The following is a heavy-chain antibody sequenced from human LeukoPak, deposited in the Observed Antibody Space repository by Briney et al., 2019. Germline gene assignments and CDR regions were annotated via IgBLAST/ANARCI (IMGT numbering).Heavy chain of an antibody. V-gene: IGHV1-69*13. CDR3: ARAGSYWSGGSCYAY. CDR2: IIPIFGTA. D-gene: IGHD2-15*01. CDR1: GGTLSSYA. J-gene: IGHJ4*02. Sequence: ASVKVSRKPSGGTLSSYAISWVRQAPGQGLEWMGGIIPIFGTANYAQKFQGRVTITADESTSTAYMEMSSVRSEDTAVYYCARAGSYWSGGSCYAYWGQGTLVTVSS.